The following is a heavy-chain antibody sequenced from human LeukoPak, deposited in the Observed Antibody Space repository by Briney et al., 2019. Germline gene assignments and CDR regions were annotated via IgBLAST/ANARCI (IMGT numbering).Heavy chain of an antibody. CDR3: ACPSGSYSYYYYGMDV. CDR2: IYSGGST. J-gene: IGHJ6*02. D-gene: IGHD1-26*01. V-gene: IGHV3-53*01. CDR1: GFTFDDYG. Sequence: GGSLRLSCAASGFTFDDYGMSWVRQAPGKGLEWVSVIYSGGSTYYADSVKGRFTISRDNSKNTLYLQMNSLRAEDTAVYYCACPSGSYSYYYYGMDVWGQGTTVTVSS.